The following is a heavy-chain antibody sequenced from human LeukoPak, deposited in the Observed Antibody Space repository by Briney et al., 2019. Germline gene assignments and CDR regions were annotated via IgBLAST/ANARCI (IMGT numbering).Heavy chain of an antibody. Sequence: ASVKVSCKASGYTFASYDFNWVRQAAGQRPEWMGWMSPNSGDTGYAQKFQDRVTMTRNTSISTAYMELSSLRSDDTAVYYCARGPPNWGYDYWGPGTLVTVSS. CDR3: ARGPPNWGYDY. CDR1: GYTFASYD. V-gene: IGHV1-8*01. CDR2: MSPNSGDT. J-gene: IGHJ4*02. D-gene: IGHD7-27*01.